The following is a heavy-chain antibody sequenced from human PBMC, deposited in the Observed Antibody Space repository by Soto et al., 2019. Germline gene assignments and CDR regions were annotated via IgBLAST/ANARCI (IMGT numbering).Heavy chain of an antibody. J-gene: IGHJ6*02. D-gene: IGHD1-26*01. CDR2: INWGSTSI. CDR3: SKELSGSFQPGNYGLDV. Sequence: EAQLVESGGGLVQPGRSLRLSCAASGFIFDNFAMHWVRQAPGKGLEWVSGINWGSTSIGYADSVKGRFTISRDNAKNALYLPMNSLTPEDTAIYYCSKELSGSFQPGNYGLDVWCQGTTVIVS. V-gene: IGHV3-9*01. CDR1: GFIFDNFA.